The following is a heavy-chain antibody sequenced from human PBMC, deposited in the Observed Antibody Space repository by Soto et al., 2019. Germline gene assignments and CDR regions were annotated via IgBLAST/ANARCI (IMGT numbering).Heavy chain of an antibody. CDR1: GFTFSDFY. CDR2: ISSGSTNI. D-gene: IGHD1-1*01. CDR3: ARDRNAAGSDY. V-gene: IGHV3-11*01. J-gene: IGHJ4*02. Sequence: VQLLESGGGLVKPGGSLRLSCAASGFTFSDFYMSWIRQAPGKGLEWISYISSGSTNIFYADSVKGRFTVSRDNAKNSVYLQMDSLRAEDTAVYYCARDRNAAGSDYWGQGTLVTVSS.